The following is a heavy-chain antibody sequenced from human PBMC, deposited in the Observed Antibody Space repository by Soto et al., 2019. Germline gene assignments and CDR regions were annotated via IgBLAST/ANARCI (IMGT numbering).Heavy chain of an antibody. Sequence: GDSLKISCKGSGYSFTSYWIGWVRQMPGKGLEWMGIIYPGDSDTRYSPSFQGQVTISADKSISTAYLQWSSLKASDTAMYYCARLALGGYDFWSGYYTDGSNNSFDPWGQGTLVTSPQ. CDR3: ARLALGGYDFWSGYYTDGSNNSFDP. J-gene: IGHJ5*02. V-gene: IGHV5-51*01. CDR1: GYSFTSYW. D-gene: IGHD3-3*01. CDR2: IYPGDSDT.